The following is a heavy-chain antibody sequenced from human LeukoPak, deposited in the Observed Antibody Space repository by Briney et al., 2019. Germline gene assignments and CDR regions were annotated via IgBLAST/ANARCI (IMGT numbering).Heavy chain of an antibody. J-gene: IGHJ6*02. V-gene: IGHV1-69*04. CDR1: GGTFSSYA. CDR2: IIPILGIA. Sequence: SVKVSCKASGGTFSSYAISWVRQAPGQGLEWMGRIIPILGIANYAQKFQGRVTITADKSTSTAYMELSSLRSEDTAVYYCATLGQHIVVVTAIPGGMDVWGQGTTVTVSS. CDR3: ATLGQHIVVVTAIPGGMDV. D-gene: IGHD2-21*02.